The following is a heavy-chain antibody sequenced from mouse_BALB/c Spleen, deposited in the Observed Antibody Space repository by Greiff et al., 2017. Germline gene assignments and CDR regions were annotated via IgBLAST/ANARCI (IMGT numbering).Heavy chain of an antibody. J-gene: IGHJ4*01. V-gene: IGHV5-4*02. CDR2: ISDGGSYT. CDR3: ARDHYGNYVYAMDY. D-gene: IGHD2-1*01. CDR1: GFTFSDYY. Sequence: DVQLVESGGGLVKPGGSLKLSCAASGFTFSDYYMYWVRQTPEKRLEWVATISDGGSYTYYPDSVKGRFTISRDNAKNNLYLQMSSLKSEDTAMYYCARDHYGNYVYAMDYWGQGTSVTVSS.